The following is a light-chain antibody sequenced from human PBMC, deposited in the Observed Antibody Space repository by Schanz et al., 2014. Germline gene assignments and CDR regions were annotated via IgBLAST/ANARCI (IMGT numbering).Light chain of an antibody. CDR3: VLYMGSGSWV. V-gene: IGLV8-61*01. CDR1: SGSVSSNNF. J-gene: IGLJ3*02. CDR2: RTN. Sequence: QTVVTQEPSFSVSPGGTVTLTCGLSSGSVSSNNFPSWYQQTPGQAPRTLISRTNTRSSGVPDRFSGSIVGNKAALTITGAQADDESDYYCVLYMGSGSWVFGGGTKLTVL.